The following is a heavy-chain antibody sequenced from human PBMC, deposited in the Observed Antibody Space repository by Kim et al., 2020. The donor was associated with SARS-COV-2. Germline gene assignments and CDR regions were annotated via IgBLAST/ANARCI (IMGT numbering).Heavy chain of an antibody. D-gene: IGHD3-3*01. V-gene: IGHV4-34*01. Sequence: SETLSLTCAAYGGSFSGYYWSWIRQPPGKGLEWIGEINHSGSTNYNPSLKSRVTISVDTSKNQFSLKLSSVTAADTAVYYCARTRVLRFLEWSSSWGYYYMDVWGKGTTVTVSS. CDR2: INHSGST. CDR3: ARTRVLRFLEWSSSWGYYYMDV. CDR1: GGSFSGYY. J-gene: IGHJ6*03.